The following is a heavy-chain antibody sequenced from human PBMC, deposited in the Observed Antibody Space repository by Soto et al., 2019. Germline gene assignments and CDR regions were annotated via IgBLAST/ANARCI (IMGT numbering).Heavy chain of an antibody. CDR3: ARGGYCSGGSCYMGAFDI. CDR1: GYTFTSYD. Sequence: GASVKVSCKASGYTFTSYDINWVRQATGQGLEWMGWMNPNSGNTGYAQKFQGRVTMTRNTSISTAYMELSSLRSEDTAVYYFARGGYCSGGSCYMGAFDIWGQGTMVTVSS. J-gene: IGHJ3*02. CDR2: MNPNSGNT. V-gene: IGHV1-8*01. D-gene: IGHD2-15*01.